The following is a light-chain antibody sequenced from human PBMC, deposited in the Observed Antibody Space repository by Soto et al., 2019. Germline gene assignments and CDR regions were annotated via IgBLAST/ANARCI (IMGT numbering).Light chain of an antibody. J-gene: IGLJ2*01. Sequence: QSALTQPASVSGSPGQSITISCSGTSSDIGGYNLVSWYQQHPGKAPKLMIFEVSRLPSGVSSRFSGSKSGNTASLTISGLQAEDEGEYYCSSYAGRDVLVVFGGGTKGTVL. V-gene: IGLV2-23*02. CDR2: EVS. CDR1: SSDIGGYNL. CDR3: SSYAGRDVLVV.